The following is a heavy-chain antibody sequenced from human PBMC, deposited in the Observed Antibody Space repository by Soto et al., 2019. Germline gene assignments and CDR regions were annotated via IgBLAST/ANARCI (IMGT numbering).Heavy chain of an antibody. J-gene: IGHJ6*02. V-gene: IGHV1-18*04. CDR2: ISAYNGNT. Sequence: WASVKVSCKASGYTFSSYGISWVRQAPGQGLEWMGWISAYNGNTNYAQKLQGRVTMTTDTSTSTAYMELRSLRSDDTAVYYCARDMGPYGAVACTYYYATDVQGQASKVTVSS. CDR1: GYTFSSYG. CDR3: ARDMGPYGAVACTYYYATDV. D-gene: IGHD6-19*01.